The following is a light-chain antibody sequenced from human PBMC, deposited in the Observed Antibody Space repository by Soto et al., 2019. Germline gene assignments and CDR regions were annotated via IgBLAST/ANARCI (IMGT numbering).Light chain of an antibody. CDR1: QPISRF. Sequence: DIEMTQSPTSLPASLGDRVTISCRASQPISRFLAWYQQLPGGVPRLLIHTASVLQSGVPSRFSASGSGTDFTLTIRSLQPEDFATYYCQHYNIALLTFGQGTRLEIK. V-gene: IGKV1-27*01. CDR3: QHYNIALLT. J-gene: IGKJ5*01. CDR2: TAS.